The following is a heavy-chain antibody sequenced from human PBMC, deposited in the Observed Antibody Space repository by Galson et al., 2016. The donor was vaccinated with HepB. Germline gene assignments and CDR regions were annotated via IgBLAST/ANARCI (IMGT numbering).Heavy chain of an antibody. CDR1: GVSVSGSFYY. CDR3: ARHVIETLGGGPTTNTPDS. D-gene: IGHD2-21*01. J-gene: IGHJ4*02. Sequence: SETLSLTCTVSGVSVSGSFYYWGWIRQPPGRGLEWIATFSYSGITYYKPSLKSRVTISVDASKNQFSLNLSSVTAADTAVYYCARHVIETLGGGPTTNTPDSWGQGTLVTVSS. V-gene: IGHV4-39*01. CDR2: FSYSGIT.